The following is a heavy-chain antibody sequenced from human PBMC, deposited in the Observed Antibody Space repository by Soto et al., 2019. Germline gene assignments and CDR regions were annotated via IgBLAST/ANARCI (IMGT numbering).Heavy chain of an antibody. D-gene: IGHD5-12*01. CDR1: GGTFSSYT. Sequence: QVQLVQSGAEVREPGSSVKVSCKASGGTFSSYTFAWVRQAPGQGLEWMGGIIPIFNTPRYAQKFKGRVTISADEFKATVYVELNSLTSEDTAVYYCARPSGQLGQYSALPDNWGQGTLVTVSS. CDR3: ARPSGQLGQYSALPDN. CDR2: IIPIFNTP. J-gene: IGHJ4*02. V-gene: IGHV1-69*01.